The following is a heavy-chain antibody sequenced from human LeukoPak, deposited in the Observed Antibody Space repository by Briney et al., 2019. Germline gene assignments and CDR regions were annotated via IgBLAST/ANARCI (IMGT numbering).Heavy chain of an antibody. CDR3: ARDVRCSSSSGLDY. J-gene: IGHJ4*02. V-gene: IGHV4-39*07. Sequence: SETLSLTCTVSGGSISGSSYYWGWIRQPPGKGLEWIGSIYYSGSTYYNPSLKSRVTISVDTSKNQFSLKLSSVTAADTAVYYCARDVRCSSSSGLDYWGQGTLVTVSS. CDR1: GGSISGSSYY. CDR2: IYYSGST. D-gene: IGHD6-6*01.